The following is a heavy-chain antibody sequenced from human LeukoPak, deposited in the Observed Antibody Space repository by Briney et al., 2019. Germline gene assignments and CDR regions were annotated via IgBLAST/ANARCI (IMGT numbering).Heavy chain of an antibody. J-gene: IGHJ5*02. CDR3: ARVTEARPFGELLPIT. CDR2: IIPILGIA. Sequence: SVKVSCKASGGTFSSYAISWVRQAPGQGLEWMGRIIPILGIANYARKFQGRVTITADKSTSTAYMELSSLRSENTAVNYCARVTEARPFGELLPITWGQGTLVTVSS. V-gene: IGHV1-69*04. CDR1: GGTFSSYA. D-gene: IGHD3-10*01.